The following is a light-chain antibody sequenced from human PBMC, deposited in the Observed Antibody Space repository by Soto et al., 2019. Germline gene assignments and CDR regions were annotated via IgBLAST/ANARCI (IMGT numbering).Light chain of an antibody. CDR2: GNS. CDR3: QSYDSSLSGAV. Sequence: QSVPTQPPSVSGAPGQRVTISCTGSSSNIGAGYDVHWYQQLPGTAPKLLIYGNSNRPSGVPDRFSGSKSGTSASLAITGLQSEDEADYSCQSYDSSLSGAVFGGGTKLTVL. CDR1: SSNIGAGYD. V-gene: IGLV1-40*01. J-gene: IGLJ3*02.